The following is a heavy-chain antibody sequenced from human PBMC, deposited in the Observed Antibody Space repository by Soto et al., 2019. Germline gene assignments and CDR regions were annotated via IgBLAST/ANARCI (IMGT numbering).Heavy chain of an antibody. CDR2: IYYTGST. CDR3: GKGTTVEFFFDY. V-gene: IGHV4-61*01. CDR1: GGSVSSGSYY. D-gene: IGHD4-17*01. Sequence: SETLSLTCTVSGGSVSSGSYYWSWIRQPPGKGLEWIGYIYYTGSTNYNPSLKSRVTISVDTSKNQFSLKLSSVTAADTAVYYCGKGTTVEFFFDYGGRGTLVT. J-gene: IGHJ4*02.